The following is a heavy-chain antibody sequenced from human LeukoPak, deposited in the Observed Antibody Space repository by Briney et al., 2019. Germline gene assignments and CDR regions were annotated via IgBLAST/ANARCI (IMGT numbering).Heavy chain of an antibody. CDR2: ISGSGGST. CDR1: GFTFSSYA. V-gene: IGHV3-23*01. Sequence: GGSLRLSCAASGFTFSSYAMSWVRQAPGKGLEWVSAISGSGGSTYYADSVKGRFTISRDNSKNTLNLQMNSLRAEDTAVYYCAKTPAPYYYYGMDVWGQGTTVTVSS. J-gene: IGHJ6*02. CDR3: AKTPAPYYYYGMDV.